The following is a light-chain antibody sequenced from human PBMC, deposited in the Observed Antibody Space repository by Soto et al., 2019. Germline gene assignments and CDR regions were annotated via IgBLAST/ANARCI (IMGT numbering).Light chain of an antibody. J-gene: IGLJ2*01. Sequence: QSALTQPASVSGSPGQSITISCAGTSSDVGSYDLVSWYQQHPGKAPKLMIYGVNKRPSGVSNRFSGSKSGNTASLTISVLQAEDEADYHCCSYAGSYTLVVFGGGTKLTVL. CDR2: GVN. CDR3: CSYAGSYTLVV. V-gene: IGLV2-23*02. CDR1: SSDVGSYDL.